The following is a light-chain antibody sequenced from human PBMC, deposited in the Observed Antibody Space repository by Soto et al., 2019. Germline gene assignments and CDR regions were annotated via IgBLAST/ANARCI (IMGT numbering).Light chain of an antibody. V-gene: IGKV1-5*03. CDR1: QTISSW. Sequence: DIQMTQSPSTLSGSVGDRVTITCRASQTISSWLAWYQQKPGKAPKLLIYKASTLKSGVPSRFSGSGSGTEFTLTISSLQPDDFATYYCQHYNSYSEAFXQGTKADSK. CDR2: KAS. CDR3: QHYNSYSEA. J-gene: IGKJ1*01.